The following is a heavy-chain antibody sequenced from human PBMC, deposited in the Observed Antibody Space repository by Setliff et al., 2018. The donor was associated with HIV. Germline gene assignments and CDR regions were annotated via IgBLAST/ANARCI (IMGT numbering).Heavy chain of an antibody. CDR2: IILLFGTP. V-gene: IGHV1-69*13. J-gene: IGHJ6*02. D-gene: IGHD3-22*01. CDR3: ARDLYYYDSSGYYPGNYYGMDV. CDR1: GGTFSSYA. Sequence: GASVKVSCKASGGTFSSYATSWVRQAPGQGLEWMGGIILLFGTPNYAQKFQGRVTITADESTSTAYMELSSLRSEDTAVYYCARDLYYYDSSGYYPGNYYGMDVWGQGTTVTVSS.